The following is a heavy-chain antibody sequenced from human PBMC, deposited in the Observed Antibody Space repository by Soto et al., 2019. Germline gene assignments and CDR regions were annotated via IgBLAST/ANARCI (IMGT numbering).Heavy chain of an antibody. V-gene: IGHV3-48*01. J-gene: IGHJ4*02. Sequence: GGSLRLSCAASGFTFSSYGMNWVRQAPGKGLEWISYIDSSSSIIYYADSVKGRFTISRDSAKNSLFLQMNSLRADDTALYYCARDLGSGRRYFGYWGQGTLVTVSS. CDR1: GFTFSSYG. CDR2: IDSSSSII. CDR3: ARDLGSGRRYFGY. D-gene: IGHD6-19*01.